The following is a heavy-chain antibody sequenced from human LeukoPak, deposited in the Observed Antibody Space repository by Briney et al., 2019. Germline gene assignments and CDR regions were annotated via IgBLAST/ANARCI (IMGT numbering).Heavy chain of an antibody. CDR2: IYYSGST. Sequence: SETLSLTCTVSGGSISSSSYYWGWIRQPPGKGLEWIGSIYYSGSTYYNPSLKSRVTISVDTSKNQFSLKLSSVTAADTAVYYCTRSTDDGYSYGHDYWGQGTLVTVSS. D-gene: IGHD5-18*01. CDR1: GGSISSSSYY. V-gene: IGHV4-39*01. CDR3: TRSTDDGYSYGHDY. J-gene: IGHJ4*02.